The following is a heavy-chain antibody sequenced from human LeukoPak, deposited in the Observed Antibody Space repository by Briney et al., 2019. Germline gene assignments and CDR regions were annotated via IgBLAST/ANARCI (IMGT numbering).Heavy chain of an antibody. J-gene: IGHJ4*02. D-gene: IGHD3-9*01. Sequence: ASVTVSCKVSGYTLTELSKHWVRQAPGKGLEGMGGFDPEDGETIYAQKFQGRVTMTEDTSTDTAYMELSSLRSEDTAVYYCATVRYFDWLLSGFDYWGQGTLVTVSS. CDR2: FDPEDGET. CDR1: GYTLTELS. CDR3: ATVRYFDWLLSGFDY. V-gene: IGHV1-24*01.